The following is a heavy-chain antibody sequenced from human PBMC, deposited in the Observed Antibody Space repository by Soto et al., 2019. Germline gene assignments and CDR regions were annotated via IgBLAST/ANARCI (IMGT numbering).Heavy chain of an antibody. Sequence: SVKVSCKASGGTFSSYTISWVRQAPGQGLEWMGRIIPILGIANYAQKFQGRVTITADKSTSTAYMELSSLRSEGTAVYYCARVPLAVAGPLDYWGQGTLVTVSS. CDR3: ARVPLAVAGPLDY. D-gene: IGHD6-19*01. CDR1: GGTFSSYT. CDR2: IIPILGIA. V-gene: IGHV1-69*02. J-gene: IGHJ4*02.